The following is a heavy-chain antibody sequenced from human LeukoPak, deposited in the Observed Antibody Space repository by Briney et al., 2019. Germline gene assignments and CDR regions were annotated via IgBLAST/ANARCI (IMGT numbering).Heavy chain of an antibody. Sequence: GGSLRLSCAASGFTFSNYAMSWVRQAPGKGLEWVSAISPAGSTYYADSVKGRFTISRDNSKNTLFLQMNSLRAEDTAVYYCAKPGGIVVVPAPGVWGKGTTVTVSS. CDR1: GFTFSNYA. V-gene: IGHV3-23*01. J-gene: IGHJ6*04. D-gene: IGHD2-2*01. CDR2: ISPAGST. CDR3: AKPGGIVVVPAPGV.